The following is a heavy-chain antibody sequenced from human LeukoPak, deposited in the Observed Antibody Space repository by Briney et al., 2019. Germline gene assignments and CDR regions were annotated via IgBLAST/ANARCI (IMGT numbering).Heavy chain of an antibody. Sequence: ASVKVSCKASGGTFSSYAISWVRQAPGQGLEWMGRIIPIFGTANYAQKLQGRVTITTDESTSTAYMELSSLRSEDTAAYYCASLVVPAARGDYWGQGTLVTVSS. D-gene: IGHD2-2*01. CDR1: GGTFSSYA. J-gene: IGHJ4*02. V-gene: IGHV1-69*05. CDR3: ASLVVPAARGDY. CDR2: IIPIFGTA.